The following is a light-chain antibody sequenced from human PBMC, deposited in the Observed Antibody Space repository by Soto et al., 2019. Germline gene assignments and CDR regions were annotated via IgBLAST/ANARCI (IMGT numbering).Light chain of an antibody. J-gene: IGLJ1*01. CDR3: SSFRSSSTSYV. Sequence: QSALTQPASVSGSPGQSITISCTGTSGDIGDSNYVSWYQQHPGKAPKLVIYDVSNRPSGVSNRFSGSKSANTASLTISRLQAEDEADYYCSSFRSSSTSYVFGTGTKVTVL. CDR2: DVS. V-gene: IGLV2-14*03. CDR1: SGDIGDSNY.